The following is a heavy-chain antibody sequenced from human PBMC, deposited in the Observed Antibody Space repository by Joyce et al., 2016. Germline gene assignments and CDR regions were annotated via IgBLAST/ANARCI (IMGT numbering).Heavy chain of an antibody. V-gene: IGHV4-61*01. CDR3: ATSLPSRVGGFQFFGMDV. CDR1: GDSFSGTSYY. CDR2: IYNRGND. Sequence: HLQESGPGLVKPSETLSLTCTISGDSFSGTSYYWSWIRQSPGKGLEWLGCIYNRGNDHYNPSRGGRLSMSVGAAKKQFSLRLTCVTSAYTAVYYCATSLPSRVGGFQFFGMDVWGQGTTVIVS. J-gene: IGHJ6*02. D-gene: IGHD3-10*01.